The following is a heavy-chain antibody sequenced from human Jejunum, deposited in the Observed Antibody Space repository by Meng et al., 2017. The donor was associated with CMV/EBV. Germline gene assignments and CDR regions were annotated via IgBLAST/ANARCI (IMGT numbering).Heavy chain of an antibody. J-gene: IGHJ4*02. CDR1: GYPFTDYY. Sequence: GYPFTDYYMQWVRQAPGQGLEWMGWINPYTGDTNFAQKFQGKVSKTKDMSVNTVYMELTRLRSDDTAVYYCAKDGGSFLGYYLDYWGQGTLVTVSS. CDR2: INPYTGDT. CDR3: AKDGGSFLGYYLDY. D-gene: IGHD1-26*01. V-gene: IGHV1-2*02.